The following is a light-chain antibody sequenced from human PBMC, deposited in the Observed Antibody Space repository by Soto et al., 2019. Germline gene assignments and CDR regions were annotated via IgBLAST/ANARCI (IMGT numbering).Light chain of an antibody. J-gene: IGKJ4*01. CDR3: QQYNNWPLT. V-gene: IGKV1-5*03. CDR2: KAS. Sequence: DIQMTQSPSTLSASVGDRVMITCRASQSVGSWLAWYQQKPGKAPQLLISKASSLKTGVPSRFSGSGSGTEFTLTISNLQPDDFAVYYCQQYNNWPLTFGGGTKVDIK. CDR1: QSVGSW.